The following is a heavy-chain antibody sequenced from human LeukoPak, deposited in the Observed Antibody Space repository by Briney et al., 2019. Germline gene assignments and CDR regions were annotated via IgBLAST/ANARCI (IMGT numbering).Heavy chain of an antibody. D-gene: IGHD3-22*01. CDR3: VRDYTPESSGEHFDN. Sequence: ASVKVSCKASGYTFTGYYIHWVRQAPGQGLEWMAWINPNSSDTKYGQKLQGRVTMTRDTSISTAYMELSSLRSDDTAVYYCVRDYTPESSGEHFDNWGQGTLVTVSS. CDR1: GYTFTGYY. V-gene: IGHV1-2*02. CDR2: INPNSSDT. J-gene: IGHJ4*02.